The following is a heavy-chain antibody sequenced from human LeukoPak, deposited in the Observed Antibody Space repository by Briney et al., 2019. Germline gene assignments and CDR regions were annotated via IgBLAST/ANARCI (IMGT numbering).Heavy chain of an antibody. CDR3: ARDFYDGFALDY. D-gene: IGHD2/OR15-2a*01. Sequence: GGSLRLSCAASGFTFSDYYMSWVRQAPGKGLEWVSSISSSSSYIYYTDSVKGRFTISRDNARNSLYLQMDNLRAEDTGVYYCARDFYDGFALDYWGQGTLVTVSS. CDR1: GFTFSDYY. V-gene: IGHV3-21*03. J-gene: IGHJ4*02. CDR2: ISSSSSYI.